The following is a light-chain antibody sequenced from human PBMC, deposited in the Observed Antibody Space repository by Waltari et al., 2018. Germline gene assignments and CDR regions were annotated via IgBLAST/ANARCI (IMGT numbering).Light chain of an antibody. CDR3: CSCTLSNAWL. Sequence: QSALTQPATVSGSPGQPITIPCTGTSSDVGSYSLVSWYRQHPGEAPRVLIFEENKRPSGVSKRLSGSNAGNTASLTISGLQAEDEADYYCCSCTLSNAWLCGGGTKLTVL. V-gene: IGLV2-23*01. J-gene: IGLJ3*02. CDR1: SSDVGSYSL. CDR2: EEN.